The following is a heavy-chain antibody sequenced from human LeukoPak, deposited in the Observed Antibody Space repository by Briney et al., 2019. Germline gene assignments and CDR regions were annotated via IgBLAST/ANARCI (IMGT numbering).Heavy chain of an antibody. CDR1: GFTFSSYA. Sequence: GGSLRLSCAVSGFTFSSYAMSWVRQTPGKGLEWVSGISGSGDNTYYADSVKGRFTISRDNSKNTLYVQMNSLGTEDTAAYYCAKGSYYDSSGSFYFDYWGQGTLVTVSS. V-gene: IGHV3-23*01. CDR2: ISGSGDNT. J-gene: IGHJ4*02. CDR3: AKGSYYDSSGSFYFDY. D-gene: IGHD3-22*01.